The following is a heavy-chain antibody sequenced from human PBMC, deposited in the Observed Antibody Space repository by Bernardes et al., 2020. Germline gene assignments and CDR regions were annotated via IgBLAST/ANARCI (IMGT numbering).Heavy chain of an antibody. CDR3: AKDRVWVTTRVNWFDP. D-gene: IGHD4-17*01. Sequence: GGSLRLSCAASGFTFSSYAMSWVRQAPGKGLEWVSAISGSGGSTYYADSVKGRFTISRDNSKNTLYLQMNSLRAEDTAVYYCAKDRVWVTTRVNWFDPWGQRPLVTVYS. CDR1: GFTFSSYA. V-gene: IGHV3-23*01. CDR2: ISGSGGST. J-gene: IGHJ5*02.